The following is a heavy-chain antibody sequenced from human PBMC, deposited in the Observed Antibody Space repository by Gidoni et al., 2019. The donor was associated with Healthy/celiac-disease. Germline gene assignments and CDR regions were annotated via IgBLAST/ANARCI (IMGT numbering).Heavy chain of an antibody. CDR3: ARKGYCSGGSCYAVDY. CDR1: GGSISSSSYY. V-gene: IGHV4-39*07. CDR2: IYYSGRT. J-gene: IGHJ4*02. Sequence: QLQLQESGPGLVKPSETLSLTCTVSGGSISSSSYYWGWIRQPPGKGLEWIGSIYYSGRTYYNPSLKSRVTISVDTSKNQFSLKLSSVTAADTAVYYCARKGYCSGGSCYAVDYWGQGTLVTVSS. D-gene: IGHD2-15*01.